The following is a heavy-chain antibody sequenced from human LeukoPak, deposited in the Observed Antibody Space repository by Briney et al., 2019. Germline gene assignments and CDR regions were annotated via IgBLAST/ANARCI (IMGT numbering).Heavy chain of an antibody. V-gene: IGHV4-4*07. CDR1: GGSISSYY. Sequence: SETLSLTCTVSGGSISSYYWSWIRQPAGKGLEWIGRIYTSGSTNYNPSLKSRVTMSVDTSKNQFSLKLSSVNAADTAVYYCARDQDGTVTTGYYYYYMDVWGKGTTVTVSS. CDR3: ARDQDGTVTTGYYYYYMDV. J-gene: IGHJ6*03. D-gene: IGHD4-17*01. CDR2: IYTSGST.